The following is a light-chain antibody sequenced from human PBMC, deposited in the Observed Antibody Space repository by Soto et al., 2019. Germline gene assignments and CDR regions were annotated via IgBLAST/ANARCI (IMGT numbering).Light chain of an antibody. Sequence: EIGMTQSPATLSVSPGERATLSCRASQSVSSNLAWYQQKTGQAPRLLIYDASNRATGIPARFSGSGSGTDFTLTISSLEPEDFAVYYCQQRSNWPPWITFGQGTRLEIK. CDR2: DAS. V-gene: IGKV3-11*01. CDR1: QSVSSN. CDR3: QQRSNWPPWIT. J-gene: IGKJ5*01.